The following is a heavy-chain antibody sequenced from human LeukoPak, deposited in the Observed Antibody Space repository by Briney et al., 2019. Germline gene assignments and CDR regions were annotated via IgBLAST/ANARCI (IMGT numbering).Heavy chain of an antibody. J-gene: IGHJ4*02. D-gene: IGHD6-6*01. CDR2: INPNSGGT. CDR3: ARVHSDSSGFDY. V-gene: IGHV1-2*02. CDR1: GYTFTGYY. Sequence: GASVKVSCKASGYTFTGYYMHWVRQAPGQGLKWMGWINPNSGGTNYAQKFQGRVTMTRDTSISTAYMELSRLRSDDTAVYYCARVHSDSSGFDYWGQGTLVTVSS.